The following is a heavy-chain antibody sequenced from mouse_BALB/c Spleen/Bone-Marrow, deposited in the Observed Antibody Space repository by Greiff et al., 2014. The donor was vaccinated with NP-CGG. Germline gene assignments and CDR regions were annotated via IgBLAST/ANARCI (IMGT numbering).Heavy chain of an antibody. D-gene: IGHD2-3*01. V-gene: IGHV1-54*03. CDR1: GYAFTNYL. CDR2: INPGSGGT. CDR3: ARPLDGYYAMDY. Sequence: VQVVESGAELVRPGTSVKVSCKASGYAFTNYLIEWVKQRPGQGLEWIGVINPGSGGTNYNEKFKGKATLTADKSSSTAYMQLSSLTSDDSAVYFCARPLDGYYAMDYWVKEPQSPSPQ. J-gene: IGHJ4*01.